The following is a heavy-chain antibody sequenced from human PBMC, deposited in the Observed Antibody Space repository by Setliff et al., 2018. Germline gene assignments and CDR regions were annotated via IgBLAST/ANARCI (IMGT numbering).Heavy chain of an antibody. CDR3: AKERYFDWFFEN. Sequence: SETLSLTCTVSGGSISGYYWSWIRQPPGKSLEWIGYIYNSGSTNYNPSLKSRFTISEDTSKNQLSLRLISVTAADTAVYYCAKERYFDWFFENWGQGTLVTVSA. D-gene: IGHD3-9*01. J-gene: IGHJ4*02. CDR1: GGSISGYY. CDR2: IYNSGST. V-gene: IGHV4-4*08.